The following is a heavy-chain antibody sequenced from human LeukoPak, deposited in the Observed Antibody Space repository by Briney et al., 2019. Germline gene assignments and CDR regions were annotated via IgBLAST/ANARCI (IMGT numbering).Heavy chain of an antibody. CDR3: ARGQGATVPQVGKNWFDP. J-gene: IGHJ5*02. Sequence: SETLSLTCTVSGGSVSSSSYYWGWIRQPPGKGLEWIGSIYYSGSTYYNPSLKSRVTISVDTSKNQFSLKLSSVTVADTAIYYCARGQGATVPQVGKNWFDPWGQGTRVTVSS. CDR2: IYYSGST. D-gene: IGHD1-26*01. V-gene: IGHV4-39*07. CDR1: GGSVSSSSYY.